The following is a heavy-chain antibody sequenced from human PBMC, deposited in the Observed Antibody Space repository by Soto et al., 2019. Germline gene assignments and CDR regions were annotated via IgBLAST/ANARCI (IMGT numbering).Heavy chain of an antibody. D-gene: IGHD3-10*02. V-gene: IGHV4-39*01. J-gene: IGHJ5*02. Sequence: QLQESGPGLVKPSETLSLTCTVSGGSIISSNFYWGWIRQPPGKGLEWIGSVEYGGSTYDNPSLKSRVTPSADTSKNKFSLKLTSVTAADTAIYYCARHVRGAVTMNWFDPWGHGTLVTVSS. CDR3: ARHVRGAVTMNWFDP. CDR2: VEYGGST. CDR1: GGSIISSNFY.